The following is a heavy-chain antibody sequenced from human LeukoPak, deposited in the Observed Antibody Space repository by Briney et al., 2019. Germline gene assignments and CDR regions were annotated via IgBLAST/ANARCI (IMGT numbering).Heavy chain of an antibody. Sequence: SETLSLTCTVSGGSISSYYWSWIRQPPGKGLEWIGYIYYSGSTNYNPSLKSRVTISVDRSKNQFSLKLSSVTAADTAVCYCARRDDYGEGEGGIFDYWGQGTLVTVSS. D-gene: IGHD4-17*01. CDR1: GGSISSYY. V-gene: IGHV4-59*12. CDR2: IYYSGST. CDR3: ARRDDYGEGEGGIFDY. J-gene: IGHJ4*02.